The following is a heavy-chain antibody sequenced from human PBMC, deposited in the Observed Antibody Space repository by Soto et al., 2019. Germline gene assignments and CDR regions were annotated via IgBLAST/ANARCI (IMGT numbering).Heavy chain of an antibody. CDR1: GGSISSSNW. CDR2: IYHNGRS. Sequence: QVQLQESGPGLVKPSGTLSLTCDVSGGSISSSNWWTWVRQPPGKGLEWIGEIYHNGRSNDSPSLKSRVTMSLDKSKHQFSLQLTSVTAADTAVYFWAGLKVLSGGYYSGLDVWGQGTTVTVSS. J-gene: IGHJ6*02. CDR3: AGLKVLSGGYYSGLDV. D-gene: IGHD2-8*01. V-gene: IGHV4-4*02.